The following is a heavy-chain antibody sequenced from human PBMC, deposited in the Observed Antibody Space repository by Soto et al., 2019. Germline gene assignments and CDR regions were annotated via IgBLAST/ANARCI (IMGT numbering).Heavy chain of an antibody. D-gene: IGHD3-22*01. J-gene: IGHJ4*02. V-gene: IGHV3-64D*06. CDR1: GFTFSSYA. CDR2: ISSNGGST. Sequence: GESLRLSCSASGFTFSSYAMHWFRPAPGRGLEYVSAISSNGGSTYYADSVKGRFTISRDNSKNTLYLQMSSLRAEDTAVYYCVKDRYYYDSSGPCFDYWGQGTLVTVSS. CDR3: VKDRYYYDSSGPCFDY.